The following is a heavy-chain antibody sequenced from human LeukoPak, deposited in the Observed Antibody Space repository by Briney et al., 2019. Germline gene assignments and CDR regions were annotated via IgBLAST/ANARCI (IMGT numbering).Heavy chain of an antibody. CDR3: AKAKGYSIVY. CDR2: IKQDGSED. V-gene: IGHV3-7*01. CDR1: GFTFNSHW. D-gene: IGHD4-23*01. J-gene: IGHJ4*02. Sequence: GGSLRLSCAASGFTFNSHWMNWVRQAPGKGLEWVANIKQDGSEDYYMDSVRGRFIISRDNAKNSVYLQMNSLRAEDTAVYYCAKAKGYSIVYWGQGTLVTVSS.